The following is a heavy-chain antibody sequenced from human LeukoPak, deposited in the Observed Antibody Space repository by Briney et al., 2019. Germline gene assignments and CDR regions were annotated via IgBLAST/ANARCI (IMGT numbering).Heavy chain of an antibody. CDR2: IKQDGSEK. CDR1: GFTFTTYW. V-gene: IGHV3-7*04. J-gene: IGHJ2*01. CDR3: ARGSSASWHLYFDL. Sequence: GGSLRLSCAASGFTFTTYWMSWVRQAPGKGLEWVASIKQDGSEKYYVDSVKGQFSISRDNAKNSLYLQMNGLGAEDTAVYYCARGSSASWHLYFDLWGRGTLVTVSS. D-gene: IGHD3-10*01.